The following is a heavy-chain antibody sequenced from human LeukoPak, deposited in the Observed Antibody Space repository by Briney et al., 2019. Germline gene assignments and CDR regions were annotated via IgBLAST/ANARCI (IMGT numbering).Heavy chain of an antibody. CDR1: GFTFSSYA. CDR2: IKQDGSEK. V-gene: IGHV3-7*01. Sequence: GGSLRLSCAASGFTFSSYAMSWVRQAPGKGLEWVANIKQDGSEKYYVDSVKGRFTISRDNAKNSLYLQMNSLRAEDTAVYYCASHYYYGSGSSRSAFDYWGQGTLVTVSS. J-gene: IGHJ4*02. CDR3: ASHYYYGSGSSRSAFDY. D-gene: IGHD3-10*01.